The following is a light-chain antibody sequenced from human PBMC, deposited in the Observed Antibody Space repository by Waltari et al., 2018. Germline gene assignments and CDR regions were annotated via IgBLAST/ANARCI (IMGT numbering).Light chain of an antibody. CDR2: KGT. CDR1: ILGNKY. J-gene: IGLJ3*02. V-gene: IGLV3-1*01. Sequence: SYVLTQPPSVSVSPGQTASITCSGDILGNKYASWYQQKPGQSPLLVIYKGTRRPSGIPERFSGTKSGNAATLIFSGTQAMDEADYYWQALGTGAWVFGGGTKLTVL. CDR3: QALGTGAWV.